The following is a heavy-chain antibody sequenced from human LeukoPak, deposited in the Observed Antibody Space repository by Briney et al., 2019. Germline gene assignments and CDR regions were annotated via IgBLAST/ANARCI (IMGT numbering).Heavy chain of an antibody. CDR1: GYTFTSYD. V-gene: IGHV1-8*01. CDR3: ARSSSSNYYYGMDV. CDR2: MNPNSGNT. J-gene: IGHJ6*02. Sequence: AASVKVSCKASGYTFTSYDINWVRQATGQGLEWMGWMNPNSGNTGYAQKFQGRVTMTRNTSISTAYMELSSLISEDTAVYYCARSSSSNYYYGMDVWGQGATVTVSS. D-gene: IGHD6-6*01.